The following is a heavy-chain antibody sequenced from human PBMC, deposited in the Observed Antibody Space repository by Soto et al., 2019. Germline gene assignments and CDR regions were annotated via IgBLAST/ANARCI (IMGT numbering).Heavy chain of an antibody. V-gene: IGHV5-51*01. D-gene: IGHD2-2*01. J-gene: IGHJ6*02. Sequence: GESLKIFCKGSGYSFTTYWIAWVRQMLGKGLEWMGIIYPSDSDTRYSPSFQGQVTISADKSISTAYLQWSSLKASDTAMYYCARQSTTVPTSGRYYYYGMDVWGQGTTVTVSS. CDR1: GYSFTTYW. CDR2: IYPSDSDT. CDR3: ARQSTTVPTSGRYYYYGMDV.